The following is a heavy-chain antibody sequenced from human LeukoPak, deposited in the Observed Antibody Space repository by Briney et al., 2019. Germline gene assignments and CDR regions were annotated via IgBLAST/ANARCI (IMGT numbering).Heavy chain of an antibody. D-gene: IGHD3-10*01. V-gene: IGHV1-2*02. Sequence: GASVKVSCKASGYTFTGYYMHWVRQAPGQGLEWMGWINPNSGGTNYAQKFQGRVTMTRDTSISTAYMELSRLRSDDTAVYYCATARITMVRGVIIGHGYGMDVWGQGTTVTVSS. CDR2: INPNSGGT. J-gene: IGHJ6*02. CDR3: ATARITMVRGVIIGHGYGMDV. CDR1: GYTFTGYY.